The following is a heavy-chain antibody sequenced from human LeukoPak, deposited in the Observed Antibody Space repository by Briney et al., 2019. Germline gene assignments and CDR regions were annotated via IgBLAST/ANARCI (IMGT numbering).Heavy chain of an antibody. J-gene: IGHJ4*02. CDR1: GFTFSTYT. CDR2: IGNNGGGI. D-gene: IGHD6-19*01. V-gene: IGHV3-23*01. CDR3: AKDRIAVAGNDY. Sequence: GGSLRLSCAASGFTFSTYTMYWVRHPPGKRLEWVSIIGNNGGGIHYADSVKGRFTISRDNFKNALYLQMNSLRAEDTAVYYCAKDRIAVAGNDYWGQGTLVTVSS.